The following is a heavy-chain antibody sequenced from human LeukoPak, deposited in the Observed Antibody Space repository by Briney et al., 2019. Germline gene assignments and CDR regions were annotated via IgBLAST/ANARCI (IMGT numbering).Heavy chain of an antibody. D-gene: IGHD7-27*01. Sequence: GGSLRLSCAASGFTFSSYWMSWVRQAPGKGLEWVANIKQDGSEKYYVDSVKGRFTISRDNAKNSLYLQMNSLRAEDTAVYYCAREGNWGVSVFGYWGQGTLVTVSS. CDR2: IKQDGSEK. V-gene: IGHV3-7*01. J-gene: IGHJ4*02. CDR3: AREGNWGVSVFGY. CDR1: GFTFSSYW.